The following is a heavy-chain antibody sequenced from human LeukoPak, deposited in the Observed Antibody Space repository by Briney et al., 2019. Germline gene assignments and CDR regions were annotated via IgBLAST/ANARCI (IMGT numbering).Heavy chain of an antibody. CDR2: ISASGGST. V-gene: IGHV3-23*01. D-gene: IGHD5-18*01. Sequence: AGGSLRLSCAASGFTFSFAAMTWVRQAPGKGLEWVSLISASGGSTYYADSVKGRFTISRDNSKNTVYLQMNSLRAEDTALYYCAKDIQGANWGQGTLVTVSS. CDR3: AKDIQGAN. J-gene: IGHJ4*02. CDR1: GFTFSFAA.